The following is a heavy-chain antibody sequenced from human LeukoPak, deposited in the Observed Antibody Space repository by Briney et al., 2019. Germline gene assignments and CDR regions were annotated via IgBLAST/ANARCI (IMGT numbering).Heavy chain of an antibody. V-gene: IGHV1-18*01. D-gene: IGHD1-7*01. J-gene: IGHJ6*03. CDR1: GYTFTSYG. CDR2: ISAYNGNT. Sequence: ASVKVSCKASGYTFTSYGISWVRQAPGQGLEWMGWISAYNGNTNYAQKLQGRVTMTTDTSTSTAYMELRSLRSDDTTVYYCARAGITGTILMYYYYYYMDVWGKGTTVTVSS. CDR3: ARAGITGTILMYYYYYYMDV.